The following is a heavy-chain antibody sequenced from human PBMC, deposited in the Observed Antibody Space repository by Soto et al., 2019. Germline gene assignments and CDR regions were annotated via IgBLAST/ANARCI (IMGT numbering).Heavy chain of an antibody. Sequence: GESLKISCKGSGYSFTSYWIGWVRQMLGKGLEWMGIIYPGDSDTRYSPSFQGQVTISADKSISTAYLQWSSLKASDTAMYYCARLSGCSSTSCYTHMDVWGQGTTVTVSS. V-gene: IGHV5-51*01. J-gene: IGHJ6*02. CDR2: IYPGDSDT. D-gene: IGHD2-2*02. CDR1: GYSFTSYW. CDR3: ARLSGCSSTSCYTHMDV.